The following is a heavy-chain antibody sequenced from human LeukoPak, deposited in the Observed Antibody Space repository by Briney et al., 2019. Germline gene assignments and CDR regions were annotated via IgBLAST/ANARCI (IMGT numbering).Heavy chain of an antibody. J-gene: IGHJ4*02. D-gene: IGHD6-13*01. CDR1: GYSFTSYW. Sequence: GESLKISCKGSGYSFTSYWIGWVRQMPGKGLEWMGIIYPGDSDTRYSPSFQGQVTISADKSISTAYLQWSSLKASDTAMYYCARVGYSSSWYGDFDYWGQGTLVTVSS. CDR2: IYPGDSDT. CDR3: ARVGYSSSWYGDFDY. V-gene: IGHV5-51*01.